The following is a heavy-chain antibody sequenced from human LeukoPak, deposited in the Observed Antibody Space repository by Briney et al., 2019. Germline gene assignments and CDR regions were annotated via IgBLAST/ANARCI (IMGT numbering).Heavy chain of an antibody. CDR2: ISDTGNT. Sequence: GGSLRLSCAASGFTLSSYAMSWVRPAPGKGLEWVSAISDTGNTYHADSVKGRFTISRDSSKNTLFLQMNRLRPEDAAVYYCAKAPVTTCRGAFCYPFDYWGLGTLVTVSS. V-gene: IGHV3-23*01. CDR1: GFTLSSYA. CDR3: AKAPVTTCRGAFCYPFDY. J-gene: IGHJ4*02. D-gene: IGHD2-15*01.